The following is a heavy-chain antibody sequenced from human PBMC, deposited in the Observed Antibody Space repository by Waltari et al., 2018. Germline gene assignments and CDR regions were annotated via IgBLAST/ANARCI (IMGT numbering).Heavy chain of an antibody. CDR1: GGYISTSNHY. D-gene: IGHD3-10*01. V-gene: IGHV4-39*02. Sequence: QLQLQESGPRLVRSSETLSLTCTVSGGYISTSNHYWAWIRQTPGKGPEWLGSDYYSGLAYYNPSLASRVTMSADTSTNHFSLDLVSFSTPSTSIYFCARSFGGSGSYKFDYWGQGILFTFSS. CDR3: ARSFGGSGSYKFDY. CDR2: DYYSGLA. J-gene: IGHJ4*02.